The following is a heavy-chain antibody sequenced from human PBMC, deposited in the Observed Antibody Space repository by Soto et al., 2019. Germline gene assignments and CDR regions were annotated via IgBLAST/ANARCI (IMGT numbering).Heavy chain of an antibody. V-gene: IGHV4-4*02. D-gene: IGHD3-3*01. CDR2: IYHSGST. J-gene: IGHJ6*02. Sequence: PSETLSLTCSVSGGSISSSNWWSWVRQPPGKGLEWIGEIYHSGSTNYNPSLKSRVTISVDKSKNQFSLKLSSVTAADTAVYYCASIRGGDYDFWSGLTKYYYYGMDVWGQGTTVTVSS. CDR1: GGSISSSNW. CDR3: ASIRGGDYDFWSGLTKYYYYGMDV.